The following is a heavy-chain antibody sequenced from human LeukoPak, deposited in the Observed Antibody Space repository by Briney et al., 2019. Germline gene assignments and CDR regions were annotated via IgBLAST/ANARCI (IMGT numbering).Heavy chain of an antibody. CDR2: IIPIFGTA. J-gene: IGHJ3*02. V-gene: IGHV1-69*13. CDR1: GGTFSSYA. CDR3: ARDIYHTYYYDSSGYGEAFDI. D-gene: IGHD3-22*01. Sequence: SVKVSCKASGGTFSSYAISWVRQAPGQGLEWMGGIIPIFGTANYAQKFQGRITITADESTSTAYMELSSLRSEDTAVYYCARDIYHTYYYDSSGYGEAFDIWGQGTMVAVSS.